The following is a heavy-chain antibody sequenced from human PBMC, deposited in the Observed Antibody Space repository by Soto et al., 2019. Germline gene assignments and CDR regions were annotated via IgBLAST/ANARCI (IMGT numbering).Heavy chain of an antibody. D-gene: IGHD3-22*01. CDR1: GFSFSNYG. CDR3: ARDGFLRRMYYYDSGGFDY. J-gene: IGHJ4*02. CDR2: ISSSGTTV. V-gene: IGHV3-48*03. Sequence: GGSLRLSCAASGFSFSNYGGNWVRQAPGKGLEWISYISSSGTTVFYAESVKGRFTISRDNAKNSLYLQMNSLRDEDTAVYYCARDGFLRRMYYYDSGGFDYWGQGTLVTVSS.